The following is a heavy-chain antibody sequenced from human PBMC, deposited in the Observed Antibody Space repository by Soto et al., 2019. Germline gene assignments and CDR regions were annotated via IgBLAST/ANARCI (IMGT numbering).Heavy chain of an antibody. CDR3: TRDFGDYRIDS. J-gene: IGHJ4*02. CDR1: GGSISTSGYF. D-gene: IGHD4-17*01. Sequence: QLQLQESGPGLVKPSETLSLTCTVSGGSISTSGYFWGWVRQPPGKGLEWIGSIDSSGLPHHNRRITISPDTSKNTFSLRLGSVTAADTAVYYCTRDFGDYRIDSWGQGTLVTVSS. V-gene: IGHV4-39*01. CDR2: IDSSGLP.